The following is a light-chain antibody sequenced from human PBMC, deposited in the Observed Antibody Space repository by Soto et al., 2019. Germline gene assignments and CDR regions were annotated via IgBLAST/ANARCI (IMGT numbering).Light chain of an antibody. CDR1: SSDVGGYNY. CDR2: DVS. CDR3: SSYTSSSTLV. Sequence: QSVLTQPASGSGSPGQSTTISCTGTSSDVGGYNYVSWYQQPPGKAHKLMIYDVSNRPSGVSNRFSGSKSGNTASLTISGLQAEDEADYYCSSYTSSSTLVFGGGTKVTVL. J-gene: IGLJ2*01. V-gene: IGLV2-14*01.